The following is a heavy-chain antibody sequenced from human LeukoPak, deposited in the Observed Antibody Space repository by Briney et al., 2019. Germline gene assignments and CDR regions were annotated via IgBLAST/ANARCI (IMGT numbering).Heavy chain of an antibody. CDR3: ARGAACSSTSCYYYV. D-gene: IGHD2-2*01. Sequence: SETLSLTCAVYGGSFSGCYWSWIRQPPGKGLEWIGEINHSGSTNYNPSLKSRVTISVDTSKNQFSLKLSSVTAADTAVYYCARGAACSSTSCYYYVWGQGTLVTVSS. CDR1: GGSFSGCY. J-gene: IGHJ4*02. V-gene: IGHV4-34*01. CDR2: INHSGST.